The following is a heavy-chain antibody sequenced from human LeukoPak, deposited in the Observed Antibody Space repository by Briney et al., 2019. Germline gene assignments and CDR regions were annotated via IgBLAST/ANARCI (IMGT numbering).Heavy chain of an antibody. Sequence: GGSLRLSCAASGFTFSSYSMNWVRQAPGKGLEWVSAISGSGGSTYYADSVKGRFTISRDNSKNTLYLQMNSLRAEDTAVYYCARRGRVVTRGHFDYWGQGTLVTVSS. D-gene: IGHD4-23*01. J-gene: IGHJ4*02. CDR3: ARRGRVVTRGHFDY. CDR2: ISGSGGST. V-gene: IGHV3-23*01. CDR1: GFTFSSYS.